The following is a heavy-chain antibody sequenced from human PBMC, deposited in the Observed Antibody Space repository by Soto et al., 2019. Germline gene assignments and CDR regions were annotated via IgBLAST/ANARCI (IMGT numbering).Heavy chain of an antibody. CDR2: ISAYNGNT. J-gene: IGHJ5*02. CDR1: GYTFTSYG. D-gene: IGHD4-17*01. Sequence: ASVKVSCKASGYTFTSYGISWVRQAPGQGLEWMGWISAYNGNTNYAQKLQGRVTMTTDTSTSTAYMELRSLRSDDTAVYYCARDLATPYDYGDNCFDPWGQGTLVTVSS. CDR3: ARDLATPYDYGDNCFDP. V-gene: IGHV1-18*01.